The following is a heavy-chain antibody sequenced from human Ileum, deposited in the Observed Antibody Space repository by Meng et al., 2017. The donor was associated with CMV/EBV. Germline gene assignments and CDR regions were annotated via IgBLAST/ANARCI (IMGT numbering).Heavy chain of an antibody. CDR1: VGSISSYY. V-gene: IGHV4-59*01. CDR2: VYSTGST. CDR3: ARTGRFGSYYFDY. J-gene: IGHJ4*02. D-gene: IGHD3-10*01. Sequence: QVQLQESDPGLVKPSETLSLTCRVSVGSISSYYWGWIRQAPGKGLEWIGYVYSTGSTNYCPSLRSRVTISVDTSRNQFSLRLSSVTAADTAVYYCARTGRFGSYYFDYWGQGTLVTVSS.